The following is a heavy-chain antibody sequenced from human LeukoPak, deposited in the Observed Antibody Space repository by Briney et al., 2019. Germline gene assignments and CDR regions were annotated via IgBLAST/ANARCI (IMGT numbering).Heavy chain of an antibody. D-gene: IGHD4-17*01. CDR1: AGSISRGDYY. Sequence: TLSLTCTVSAGSISRGDYYWSWIRQPPGKSLEWIGYIYYSGSTYYNPSLKSRVTISVDTSKNQFSLKLSSVTAADTAVYYCARMTTVTYNFDYWGQGTLVTVSS. J-gene: IGHJ4*02. V-gene: IGHV4-30-4*01. CDR3: ARMTTVTYNFDY. CDR2: IYYSGST.